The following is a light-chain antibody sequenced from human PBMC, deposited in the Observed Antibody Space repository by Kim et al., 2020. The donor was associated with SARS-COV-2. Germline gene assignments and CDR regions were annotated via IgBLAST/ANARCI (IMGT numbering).Light chain of an antibody. CDR3: QSYDSSLSGWV. V-gene: IGLV1-40*01. CDR1: SSNIGAGYD. Sequence: RVTISCTGSSSNIGAGYDVHWYQQLPGTAPKLLIYGSSNRPSGVPDRFSGSKSGTSASLAITGLQAEDEADYYCQSYDSSLSGWVFGGGTQLTVL. J-gene: IGLJ3*02. CDR2: GSS.